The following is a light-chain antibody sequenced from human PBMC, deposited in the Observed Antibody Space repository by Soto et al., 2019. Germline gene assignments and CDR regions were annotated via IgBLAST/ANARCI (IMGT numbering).Light chain of an antibody. Sequence: AIQLTQSPSSLSASIGDRVTITCRARQGIGSALAWYQQAPGKPPKLLIFDASTLENRVPSRFSGGGSGTDFTLTTGSLQPEDFPAEYCLLFYSCPHAFGGGTNVEIK. V-gene: IGKV1-13*02. CDR1: QGIGSA. CDR3: LLFYSCPHA. CDR2: DAS. J-gene: IGKJ4*01.